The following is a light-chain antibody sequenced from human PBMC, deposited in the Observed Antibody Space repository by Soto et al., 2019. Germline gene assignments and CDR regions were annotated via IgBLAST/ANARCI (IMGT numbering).Light chain of an antibody. CDR2: WAS. CDR1: QSVLYSSNNKNY. J-gene: IGKJ1*01. V-gene: IGKV4-1*01. Sequence: DIVMTQSPDSLAVSLGERATINCKSSQSVLYSSNNKNYLAWYQQKPGQPPKLLIYWASTRESGVPDRFSGSGSGTDFTLTISSLQAEDVAVYYCQQYYNPPRTFGQGTKVKIK. CDR3: QQYYNPPRT.